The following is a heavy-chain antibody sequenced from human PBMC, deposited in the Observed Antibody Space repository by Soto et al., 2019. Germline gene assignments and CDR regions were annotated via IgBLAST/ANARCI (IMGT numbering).Heavy chain of an antibody. D-gene: IGHD1-26*01. J-gene: IGHJ6*02. Sequence: GGSLRLSCAASGFTFDDYAMHRVRQAPGKGLEWVSGISWNSGSIGYADSVKGRFTISRDNAKNSLYLQMNSLRAEDTALYYCASSGSYYGDYYYGMDVWGQGTTVTVSS. CDR1: GFTFDDYA. CDR3: ASSGSYYGDYYYGMDV. CDR2: ISWNSGSI. V-gene: IGHV3-9*01.